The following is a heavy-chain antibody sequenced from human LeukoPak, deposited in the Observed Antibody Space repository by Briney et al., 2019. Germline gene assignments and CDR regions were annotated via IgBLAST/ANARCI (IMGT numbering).Heavy chain of an antibody. CDR3: AKDNSSGYYGPYYFDC. J-gene: IGHJ4*02. V-gene: IGHV3-23*01. D-gene: IGHD3-22*01. CDR2: ISGSGGST. Sequence: GGSLRLSCAASGFTFSSYAMSWVRQAPGKGLEWVSAISGSGGSTYYADSVKGRFTISRDNSKNTLYLQMNSLRAEDTAVYYCAKDNSSGYYGPYYFDCWGQGTLVTVSS. CDR1: GFTFSSYA.